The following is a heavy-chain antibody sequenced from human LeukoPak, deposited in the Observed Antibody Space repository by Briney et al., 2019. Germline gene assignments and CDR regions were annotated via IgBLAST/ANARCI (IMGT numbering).Heavy chain of an antibody. Sequence: GGSLRLSCAASAFTFSSYTINWVRQAPGKGLEWVSSISSTSTYISYADSVKGRFTISRDNAKNSLYLQMNSLRAEDTAVYYCARGGGNFDYWGQGTLVTVSS. J-gene: IGHJ4*02. V-gene: IGHV3-21*01. CDR2: ISSTSTYI. CDR3: ARGGGNFDY. CDR1: AFTFSSYT. D-gene: IGHD2-15*01.